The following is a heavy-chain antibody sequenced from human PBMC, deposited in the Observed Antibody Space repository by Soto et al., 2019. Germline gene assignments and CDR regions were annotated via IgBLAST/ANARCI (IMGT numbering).Heavy chain of an antibody. CDR2: IRSTVYGAPT. CDR1: GFTFGAYT. J-gene: IGHJ6*02. CDR3: TRVREWLIRIRFRYYGLDV. V-gene: IGHV3-49*04. D-gene: IGHD6-19*01. Sequence: GGSLRLSCTTSGFTFGAYTMAWVRQAPGKGLEWVGSIRSTVYGAPTEYAASVKDRFIISRDDSKSVAYLQMNSLRTEDTAVYFCTRVREWLIRIRFRYYGLDVWGQGTTVTVSS.